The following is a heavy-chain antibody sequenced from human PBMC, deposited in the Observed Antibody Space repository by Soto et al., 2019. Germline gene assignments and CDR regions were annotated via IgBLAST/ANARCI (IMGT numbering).Heavy chain of an antibody. J-gene: IGHJ6*02. CDR3: ARESRITMVRGVIGRYYYGMDV. CDR1: GCSICSGDYY. D-gene: IGHD3-10*01. V-gene: IGHV4-30-4*01. Sequence: PSETLSLTCTVSGCSICSGDYYWSWIRQPPGKGLEWIGYIYYSGSTYYNPSLKSRVTISVDTSKNQFSLKLSSVTAADTAVYYCARESRITMVRGVIGRYYYGMDVWGQGTTVTVSS. CDR2: IYYSGST.